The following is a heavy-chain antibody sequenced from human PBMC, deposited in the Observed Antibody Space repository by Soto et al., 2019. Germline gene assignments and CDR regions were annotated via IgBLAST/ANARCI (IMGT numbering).Heavy chain of an antibody. J-gene: IGHJ3*02. CDR1: GYTFIGYD. CDR2: INPNGGGT. CDR3: ARVRTQFWYDAFDI. D-gene: IGHD6-13*01. V-gene: IGHV1-2*02. Sequence: QVQLVQSGAEVKEPGASVKVSCKASGYTFIGYDINWVRQCPGQGLEWMGWINPNGGGTNYAKRFQGRVTLTRDTSINTAYMELNGLRSDDSSVYYCARVRTQFWYDAFDIWGQGTRVTVSS.